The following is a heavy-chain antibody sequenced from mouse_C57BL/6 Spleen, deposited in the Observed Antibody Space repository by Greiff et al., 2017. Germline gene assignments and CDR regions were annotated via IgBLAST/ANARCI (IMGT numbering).Heavy chain of an antibody. V-gene: IGHV1-59*01. Sequence: QVQLQQPGAELVRPGTSVKLSCKASGYTFTSYWMHWVKQRPGQGLEWIGVIDPSDSYTNYNQKFKGKATLTVDTSSSTAYMQRSSLTSEDSAVYYCARDYAHFDYWGQGTTLTVSS. CDR3: ARDYAHFDY. J-gene: IGHJ2*01. CDR2: IDPSDSYT. CDR1: GYTFTSYW. D-gene: IGHD2-4*01.